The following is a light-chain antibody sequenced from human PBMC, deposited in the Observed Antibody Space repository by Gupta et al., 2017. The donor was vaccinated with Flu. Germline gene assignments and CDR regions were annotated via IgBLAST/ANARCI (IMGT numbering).Light chain of an antibody. Sequence: VLPQSPATLSLSPRERATLSYRASQSVSTYLAWYQQKTGQAPRLLIYDASNRATDVPARLRFSGSGTDFALTISSLEPQHFAFDYCQCRHTLPVRWTFGPGTKVEIK. CDR3: QCRHTLPVRWT. CDR1: QSVSTY. J-gene: IGKJ1*01. CDR2: DAS. V-gene: IGKV3-11*01.